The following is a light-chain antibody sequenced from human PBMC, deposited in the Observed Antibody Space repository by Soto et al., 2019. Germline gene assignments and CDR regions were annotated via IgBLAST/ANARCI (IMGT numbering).Light chain of an antibody. CDR1: QSVSSY. CDR2: DAS. J-gene: IGKJ1*01. Sequence: EILLTQSPATLSLSPGERATLSCRASQSVSSYLAWYQQKPGQAPRLLIYDASNRATGIPARFSGSGSGTDFTLTISSLEPEDFAVYYCQQRSNCRWTFGQGTKVDIK. CDR3: QQRSNCRWT. V-gene: IGKV3-11*01.